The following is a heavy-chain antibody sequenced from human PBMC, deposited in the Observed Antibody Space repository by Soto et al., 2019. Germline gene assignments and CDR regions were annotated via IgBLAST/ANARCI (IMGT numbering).Heavy chain of an antibody. CDR1: GFTFSNNG. J-gene: IGHJ4*02. CDR3: VKDKGAAAGFDY. CDR2: ISYEGSEK. Sequence: QVHLVESGGGVVQPGRSLRLSCAASGFTFSNNGMHWVRQAPGKGLEWMGVISYEGSEKYYAGSVKGRFTISRDNSKNTLHLQMDPLSAEDTAIYYCVKDKGAAAGFDYWGQGILVTVSS. D-gene: IGHD6-13*01. V-gene: IGHV3-30*18.